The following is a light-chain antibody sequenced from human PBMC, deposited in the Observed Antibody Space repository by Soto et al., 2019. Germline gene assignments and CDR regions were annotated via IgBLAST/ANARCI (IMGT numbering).Light chain of an antibody. CDR2: EVS. Sequence: QSVLTQPPSASGSPGQSVTLSCTGTSSDVGGYNYVSWYQQHPGKAPKVMMYEVSKRPSGVPDRFSGSKSGNTASLTVSGLQAEDEADYYCSSYGGTNSLKVFGGGTKLTVL. J-gene: IGLJ2*01. CDR1: SSDVGGYNY. CDR3: SSYGGTNSLKV. V-gene: IGLV2-8*01.